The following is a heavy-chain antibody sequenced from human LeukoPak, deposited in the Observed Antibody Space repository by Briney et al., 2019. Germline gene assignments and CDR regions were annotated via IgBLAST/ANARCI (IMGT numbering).Heavy chain of an antibody. CDR2: IYYSGST. CDR3: ARGSGARDWYFDL. Sequence: SETLSLTCTVSGGSVSSGSYYWSWIRQPPGKGLEWIGYIYYSGSTNYNPSLKSRVTISVDTSKKQFSLKLSSVTAADTAVYYCARGSGARDWYFDLWGRGTLITVSS. D-gene: IGHD3-10*01. CDR1: GGSVSSGSYY. V-gene: IGHV4-61*01. J-gene: IGHJ2*01.